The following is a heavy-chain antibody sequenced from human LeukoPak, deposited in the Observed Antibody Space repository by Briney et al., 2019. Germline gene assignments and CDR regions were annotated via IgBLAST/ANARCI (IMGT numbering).Heavy chain of an antibody. Sequence: PSETLSLTCTVSGGSISRRSYYWSWSRQPAGKGLEWIGRIYTSGSANYNPSLKSRVTISVDTSKDQFSLKLSSVTAVDTAVYYCGAYCSGGSCYAQEVIWGQGTLVTVSS. V-gene: IGHV4-61*02. CDR1: GGSISRRSYY. CDR2: IYTSGSA. J-gene: IGHJ4*02. CDR3: GAYCSGGSCYAQEVI. D-gene: IGHD2-15*01.